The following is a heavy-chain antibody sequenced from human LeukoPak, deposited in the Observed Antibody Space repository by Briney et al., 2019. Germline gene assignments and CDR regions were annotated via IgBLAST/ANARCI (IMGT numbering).Heavy chain of an antibody. V-gene: IGHV1-69*05. Sequence: SVKVSCKASGGTFSSYAISWVRQAPGQGLEWMGGIIPIFGTANYAQKFQGRVTMTRNTSISTAYMELSSLRSEDTAVYYCARSSWYGRIGYWGQGTLVTVSS. CDR2: IIPIFGTA. CDR1: GGTFSSYA. D-gene: IGHD6-19*01. CDR3: ARSSWYGRIGY. J-gene: IGHJ4*02.